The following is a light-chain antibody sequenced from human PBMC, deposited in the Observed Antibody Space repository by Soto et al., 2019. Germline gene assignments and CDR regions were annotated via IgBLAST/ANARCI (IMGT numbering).Light chain of an antibody. J-gene: IGKJ1*01. CDR1: QNIKNY. Sequence: DIPMTQSPSSLSLSVGDRVTISCRASQNIKNYLTWYQQKPGNAPKLLIYAASSLQSGVPSRFSGGGSGTDFTLTISSLQAEDFAVYFCQQTYSIPLTFDQGTKVEVK. V-gene: IGKV1-39*01. CDR2: AAS. CDR3: QQTYSIPLT.